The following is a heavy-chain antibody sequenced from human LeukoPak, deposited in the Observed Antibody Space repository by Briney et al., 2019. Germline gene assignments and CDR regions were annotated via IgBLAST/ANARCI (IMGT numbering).Heavy chain of an antibody. Sequence: GGSLRLSCAASGFTFSSYEMNWVRQAPGKGLEWVANIKQDGSEKYYVDSVKGRFTISRDNAENSLYLQMNSLRAEDTAVYYCARDKFNGDSYFDNWGQGTLVTVSS. D-gene: IGHD4-17*01. J-gene: IGHJ4*02. CDR1: GFTFSSYE. V-gene: IGHV3-7*01. CDR2: IKQDGSEK. CDR3: ARDKFNGDSYFDN.